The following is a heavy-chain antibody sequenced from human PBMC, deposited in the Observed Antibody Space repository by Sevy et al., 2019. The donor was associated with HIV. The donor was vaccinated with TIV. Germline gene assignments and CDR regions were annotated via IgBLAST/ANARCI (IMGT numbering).Heavy chain of an antibody. CDR3: ARVDLGYCGGDCYYDAFDI. CDR1: GFTFSSYW. V-gene: IGHV3-7*01. J-gene: IGHJ3*02. D-gene: IGHD2-21*02. Sequence: GGSLRLSCAASGFTFSSYWMSWVRQAPGKGLEWVANLKQDGSEKYYVDSVKGRFTISRDNAKNSLYLQMNSLRAEDTAVYYGARVDLGYCGGDCYYDAFDIWGQGTMVTVSS. CDR2: LKQDGSEK.